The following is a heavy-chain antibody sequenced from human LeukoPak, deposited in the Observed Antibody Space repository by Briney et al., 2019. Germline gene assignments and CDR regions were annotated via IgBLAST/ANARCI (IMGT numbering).Heavy chain of an antibody. Sequence: PSETLSLTCAVSGDSVSGSFWWSWVRQPPHKGLEWIGEIHHTGYTYYNPSLKSRLSISVDTSKNQFSLKLSSVTAADTAVYYCARVVRGIAVAGPVDYWGQGTLVTVSS. D-gene: IGHD6-19*01. CDR1: GDSVSGSFW. J-gene: IGHJ4*02. V-gene: IGHV4-4*02. CDR3: ARVVRGIAVAGPVDY. CDR2: IHHTGYT.